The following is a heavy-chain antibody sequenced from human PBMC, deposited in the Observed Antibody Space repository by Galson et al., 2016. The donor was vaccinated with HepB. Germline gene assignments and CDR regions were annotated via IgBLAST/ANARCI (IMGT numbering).Heavy chain of an antibody. D-gene: IGHD1-1*01. CDR2: ISFDGKNK. CDR3: AKGDGWDDVGFEY. Sequence: SLRLSCAASGFTFRSYGMHWVRQAPGKGLEWLAVISFDGKNKYYGDSVKGRFTISRDNSKNTVYLQMNSLKTEDTALYYCAKGDGWDDVGFEYWGRGNLVTVSS. CDR1: GFTFRSYG. J-gene: IGHJ4*02. V-gene: IGHV3-30*18.